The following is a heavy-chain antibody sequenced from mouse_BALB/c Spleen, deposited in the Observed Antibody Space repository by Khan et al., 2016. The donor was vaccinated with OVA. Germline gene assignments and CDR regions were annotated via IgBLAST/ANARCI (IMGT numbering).Heavy chain of an antibody. J-gene: IGHJ3*01. V-gene: IGHV9-3-1*01. CDR3: ARSDGNYKCTY. CDR2: INTYTGET. D-gene: IGHD2-1*01. CDR1: GYAFTDYG. Sequence: QIQLVQSGPELKKPGETVKISCKASGYAFTDYGMNWVKQAPGKGLKWMGWINTYTGETTYDDDFKGRLTISLETSASTAYLQVSNLKNEDTATXFCARSDGNYKCTYWGQGTLVTVSA.